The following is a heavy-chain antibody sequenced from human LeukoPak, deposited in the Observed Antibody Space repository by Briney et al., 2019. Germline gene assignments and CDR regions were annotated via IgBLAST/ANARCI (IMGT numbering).Heavy chain of an antibody. CDR1: GFTVSSNY. Sequence: PGGSLRLSCAASGFTVSSNYMSWVRQAPGKGLEWVSAIYTGGSTYYAGSVKGRFTISRDNSKNTLYLQMNSLRAEDTAVYYCARNLYYYDSSGYYYYWGQGTLVTVSP. V-gene: IGHV3-66*01. D-gene: IGHD3-22*01. CDR3: ARNLYYYDSSGYYYY. J-gene: IGHJ4*02. CDR2: IYTGGST.